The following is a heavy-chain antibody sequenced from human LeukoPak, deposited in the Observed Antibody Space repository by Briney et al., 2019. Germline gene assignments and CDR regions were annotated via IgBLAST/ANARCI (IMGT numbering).Heavy chain of an antibody. J-gene: IGHJ3*02. Sequence: SETLSLTCAVYGGSFSGNYWNWIRQSPGKGLEWIGEINHSGSTNYNPSLESRVTISVDTSKNQFSLKLSSVTAADTAVYYCARDSTLDAFDIWGQGTMVTVSS. CDR3: ARDSTLDAFDI. V-gene: IGHV4-34*01. CDR2: INHSGST. CDR1: GGSFSGNY.